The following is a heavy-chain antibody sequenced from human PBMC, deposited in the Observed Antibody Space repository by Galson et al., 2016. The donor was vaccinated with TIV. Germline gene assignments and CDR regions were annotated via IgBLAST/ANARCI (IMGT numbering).Heavy chain of an antibody. V-gene: IGHV3-7*03. Sequence: SLRLSCAASGFTFSSYSMTWVRQVPGKGLEWVAAINETGNEKHYVDYVTGRCTISRDNVKNLLYLQMDSLTADDTAVYYCSRDGDVWGDYRPWGDYWGQGTLVTVSS. D-gene: IGHD3-16*02. CDR3: SRDGDVWGDYRPWGDY. CDR2: INETGNEK. J-gene: IGHJ4*02. CDR1: GFTFSSYS.